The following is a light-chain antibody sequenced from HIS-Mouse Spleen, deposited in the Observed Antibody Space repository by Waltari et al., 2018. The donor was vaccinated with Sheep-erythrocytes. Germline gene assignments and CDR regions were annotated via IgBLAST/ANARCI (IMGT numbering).Light chain of an antibody. CDR1: SSAVGGYNY. V-gene: IGLV2-11*01. CDR3: CSYAGSYNHV. CDR2: DVS. J-gene: IGLJ1*01. Sequence: QSALTQPRSVSGSPGQSVTIPCTGTSSAVGGYNYVSSSQQHPGKAPKLMIYDVSKLPSGVPDRFSGSKSGNTASLTISGLQAEDEADYYCCSYAGSYNHVFATGTKVTVL.